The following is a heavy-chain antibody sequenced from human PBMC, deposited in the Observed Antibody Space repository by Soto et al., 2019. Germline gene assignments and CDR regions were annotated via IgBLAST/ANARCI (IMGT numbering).Heavy chain of an antibody. V-gene: IGHV1-46*01. CDR1: GYTFTSYY. D-gene: IGHD3-22*01. CDR2: INPSGGST. J-gene: IGHJ6*02. Sequence: GASVKVSCKASGYTFTSYYMHWVRQAPGQGLEWMGIINPSGGSTSYAQKFQGRVTMTRDTSTSTVYMELSSLRSEDTAVYYCARGTPYELSLPDPYYYGMDVWGQGTTVTVSS. CDR3: ARGTPYELSLPDPYYYGMDV.